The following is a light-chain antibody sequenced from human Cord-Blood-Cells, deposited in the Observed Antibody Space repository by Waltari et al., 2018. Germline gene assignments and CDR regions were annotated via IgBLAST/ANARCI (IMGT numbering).Light chain of an antibody. CDR2: DAS. V-gene: IGKV3-11*01. CDR3: QQRSNWPPLT. CDR1: PSVSSY. Sequence: EIVLPQSPATLSLSPGERATPSCRASPSVSSYLAWYQQKPGQAPRLLIYDASNRATGIPARFSGSGSGTDFTLAISSLEPEDFAVYYCQQRSNWPPLTFGGGTRVEIK. J-gene: IGKJ4*01.